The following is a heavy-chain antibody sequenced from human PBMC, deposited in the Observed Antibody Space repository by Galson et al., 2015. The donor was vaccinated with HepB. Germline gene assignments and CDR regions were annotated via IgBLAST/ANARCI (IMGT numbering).Heavy chain of an antibody. CDR3: AREGFGEIAFDY. CDR1: GYTFSPYA. D-gene: IGHD3-10*01. V-gene: IGHV7-4-1*02. J-gene: IGHJ4*02. CDR2: INTHTGNP. Sequence: SVKVSCKASGYTFSPYAINWVRQAPGQGLEWMGWINTHTGNPTYAPGFTGRFVFSLDSSVTTAYLQITSLKAGDTAVYYCAREGFGEIAFDYWGQGSLVTVSS.